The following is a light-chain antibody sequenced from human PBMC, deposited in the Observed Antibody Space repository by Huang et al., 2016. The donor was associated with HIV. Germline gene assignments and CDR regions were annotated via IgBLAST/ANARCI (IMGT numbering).Light chain of an antibody. J-gene: IGKJ3*01. V-gene: IGKV1-9*01. Sequence: IQLTQSPSSLPASVGDRVTITCRASQGISSYLAWYQQKPGKAPKLLFYAASTLQSWVPSRFSGSGSGTDFTLTISSLQPEDFATYYCQQLNSYPEGFTFGPGTKVDIK. CDR3: QQLNSYPEGFT. CDR1: QGISSY. CDR2: AAS.